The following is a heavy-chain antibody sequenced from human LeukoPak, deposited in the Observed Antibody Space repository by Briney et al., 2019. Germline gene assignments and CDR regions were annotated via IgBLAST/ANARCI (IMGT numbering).Heavy chain of an antibody. J-gene: IGHJ4*02. CDR1: SGSISSGAYY. V-gene: IGHV4-39*06. CDR3: GRGGGIAVAGE. Sequence: SETLSLTCTVSSGSISSGAYYWGWIRQPPGKGLAWIGTIHYSGKTYYNPSLKSRITISIDTSKKQFALKLSSVTAADTAVYYCGRGGGIAVAGEWGQGTLVTVSS. CDR2: IHYSGKT. D-gene: IGHD6-19*01.